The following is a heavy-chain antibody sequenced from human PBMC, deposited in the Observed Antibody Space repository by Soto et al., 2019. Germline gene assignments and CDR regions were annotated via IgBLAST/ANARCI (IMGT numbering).Heavy chain of an antibody. J-gene: IGHJ4*02. D-gene: IGHD6-19*01. Sequence: QVQLVESGGGVVQPGRSLRLSCAASGFTFSRYVIHWVSKAPGKGLDRVAVISHEGSNKYYADSVKGRFTISRDNSKNRLYLQMSCLRAEDTAVYYWAKSEGGWSFDYWGQGTLVTVSS. CDR2: ISHEGSNK. CDR1: GFTFSRYV. V-gene: IGHV3-30*18. CDR3: AKSEGGWSFDY.